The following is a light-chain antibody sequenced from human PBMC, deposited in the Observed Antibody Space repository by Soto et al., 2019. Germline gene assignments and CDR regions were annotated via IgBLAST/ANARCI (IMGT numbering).Light chain of an antibody. V-gene: IGLV2-14*01. CDR3: SSYISSTTSVV. J-gene: IGLJ2*01. Sequence: SVLTQPASVSGSPGQSITISCTGTSSDVGGYNYVSWYQQHPGKAPKLMIYDVSNRPSGVSNRFSGSKSGNTASLTISGLQAEDEADYYCSSYISSTTSVVFGGGTKVTVL. CDR2: DVS. CDR1: SSDVGGYNY.